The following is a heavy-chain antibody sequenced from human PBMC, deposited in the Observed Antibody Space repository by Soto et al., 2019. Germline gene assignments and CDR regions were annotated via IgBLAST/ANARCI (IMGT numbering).Heavy chain of an antibody. CDR3: ATGGSSGYYYDY. D-gene: IGHD3-22*01. V-gene: IGHV1-24*01. CDR1: GYTLTELS. Sequence: ASVKVSCKVSGYTLTELSMHWVRQAPGKGLEWMGGFDPEDGEAIYAQKFQGRVTMTEDTSKDTAYMELSSLRSEDTDVYYCATGGSSGYYYDYWGQGNLVPRSS. CDR2: FDPEDGEA. J-gene: IGHJ4*02.